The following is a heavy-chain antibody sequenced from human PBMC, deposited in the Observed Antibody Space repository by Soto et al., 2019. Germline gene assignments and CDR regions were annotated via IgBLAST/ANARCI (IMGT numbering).Heavy chain of an antibody. D-gene: IGHD6-13*01. CDR3: ARDLAGYSSSPGDY. CDR1: GGTFSSYA. Sequence: QVQLVQSGAEVKKPGSSVKVSCKASGGTFSSYAISWVRQAPGQGLEWMGGIIPIFGTANYAQKFQGRVTITADESTGTAYMELSSLRSEDTAVYYCARDLAGYSSSPGDYWGQGTLVTVSS. V-gene: IGHV1-69*01. J-gene: IGHJ4*02. CDR2: IIPIFGTA.